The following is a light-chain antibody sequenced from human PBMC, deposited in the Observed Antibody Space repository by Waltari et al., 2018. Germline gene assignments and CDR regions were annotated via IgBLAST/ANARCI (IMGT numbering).Light chain of an antibody. CDR1: SSDIGSYDL. J-gene: IGLJ3*02. V-gene: IGLV2-23*02. CDR2: EVS. CDR3: CSYGGTTNWM. Sequence: QSGLTQPASVSGSPGQSITISCTGTSSDIGSYDLVSWYLLLPGKAPKLLISEVSQRPSGVSTRFSGSTSGNTASLTISGLQAEDEADYYCCSYGGTTNWMFGGGTRLTV.